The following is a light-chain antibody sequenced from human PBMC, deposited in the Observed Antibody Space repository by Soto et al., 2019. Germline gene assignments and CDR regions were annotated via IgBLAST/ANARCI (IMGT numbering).Light chain of an antibody. J-gene: IGKJ4*01. CDR2: DAS. CDR3: QQYDNHPIT. Sequence: IQVTLSLFSLSATEKDRVTLTCQASQVISKFLNWYQLQPGTAPKLLIFDASELETGVTSRFSGRRSGTDFSFTISSLQPEDIATYYCQQYDNHPITFGGGTKVDIK. V-gene: IGKV1-33*01. CDR1: QVISKF.